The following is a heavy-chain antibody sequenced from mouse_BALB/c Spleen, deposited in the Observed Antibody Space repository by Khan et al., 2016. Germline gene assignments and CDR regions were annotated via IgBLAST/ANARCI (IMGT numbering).Heavy chain of an antibody. Sequence: EVQLQESGPSLVKPSQTLSLTCSVTGDSITSGYWNWIRKFPGNKLEYMGYISYSGSTYYKPSLKSRISNTRDTCKNQYYLQLNSVTTDDRATYYSYYVSSYWYFVGWGAGTTVTVSS. CDR1: GDSITSGY. V-gene: IGHV3-8*02. D-gene: IGHD1-1*01. CDR2: ISYSGST. CDR3: YYVSSYWYFVG. J-gene: IGHJ1*01.